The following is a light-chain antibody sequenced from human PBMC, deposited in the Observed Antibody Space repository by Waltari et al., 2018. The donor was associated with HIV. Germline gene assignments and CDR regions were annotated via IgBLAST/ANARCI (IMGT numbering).Light chain of an antibody. Sequence: QSALTQPASVSGSPGQSITISCTGTSSAFGSYNLVSWYQQHPGKAPKLLIYEVSKRPSGVSNRFSGSKSGNTASLTISGLQAEDEADYYCCSYAGSSTFVFGGGTKLTVL. J-gene: IGLJ2*01. CDR3: CSYAGSSTFV. CDR1: SSAFGSYNL. CDR2: EVS. V-gene: IGLV2-23*02.